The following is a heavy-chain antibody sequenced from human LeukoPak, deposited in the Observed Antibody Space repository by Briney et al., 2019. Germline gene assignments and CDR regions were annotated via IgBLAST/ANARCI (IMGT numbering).Heavy chain of an antibody. V-gene: IGHV3-23*01. CDR3: AKKVGHHDRCGYYYRGAFDL. Sequence: GGSLRLSCAASGFTFSTYAMAWVRQAPGKGLEWVSAINDSWGNTYYVGSVKGRFTISRDNPQNALYLQMNSLRADDTAVYYCAKKVGHHDRCGYYYRGAFDLGGQGPVVTVS. CDR1: GFTFSTYA. CDR2: INDSWGNT. J-gene: IGHJ3*01. D-gene: IGHD3-22*01.